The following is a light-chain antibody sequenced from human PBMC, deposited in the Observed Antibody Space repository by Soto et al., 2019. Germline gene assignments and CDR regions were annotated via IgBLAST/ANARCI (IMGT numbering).Light chain of an antibody. CDR1: QSVSSSY. V-gene: IGKV3-20*01. CDR2: AAS. Sequence: IVLTQSPGTLSLSPGERATLSCRASQSVSSSYLAWYQQKPGQAPRLLIYAASSRATGIPDRFSGSGSGTDFTLTISRLEPEDFAVYYCQQYGSSPWTFGQRTKVDIK. J-gene: IGKJ1*01. CDR3: QQYGSSPWT.